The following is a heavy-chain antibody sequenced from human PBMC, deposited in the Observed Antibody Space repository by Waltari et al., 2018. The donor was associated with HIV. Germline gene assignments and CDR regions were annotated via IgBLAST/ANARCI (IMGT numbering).Heavy chain of an antibody. D-gene: IGHD3-22*01. CDR2: NNPISGGT. CDR3: ATPSYDSSGYYSAGSEFDY. CDR1: GYPFTGYY. Sequence: QVQLVQSGAEVKKPGASVKVSCKASGYPFTGYYIHWVRQAPGQGLEWMGWNNPISGGTNYAQNFQGRVTMTRATSISTAYMELSRLRSDDTAVYYCATPSYDSSGYYSAGSEFDYWGQGTLVTVSS. V-gene: IGHV1-2*02. J-gene: IGHJ4*02.